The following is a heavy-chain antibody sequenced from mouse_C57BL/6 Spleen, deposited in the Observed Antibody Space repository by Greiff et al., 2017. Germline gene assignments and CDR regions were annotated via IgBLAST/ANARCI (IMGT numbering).Heavy chain of an antibody. D-gene: IGHD1-1*01. CDR2: IYPGDGDT. CDR1: GYAFSSYW. V-gene: IGHV1-80*01. Sequence: QVQLKESGAELVKPGASVKISCKASGYAFSSYWMNWVKQRPGKGLEWIGQIYPGDGDTNYNGKFKGKATLTADKSSSTAYMQLSSLTSEDSAVYFCARGYYYGSSSDVWGTGTTVTVSS. CDR3: ARGYYYGSSSDV. J-gene: IGHJ1*03.